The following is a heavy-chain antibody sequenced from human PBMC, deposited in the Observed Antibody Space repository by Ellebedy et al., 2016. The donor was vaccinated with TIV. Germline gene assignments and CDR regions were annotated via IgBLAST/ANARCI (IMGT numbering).Heavy chain of an antibody. V-gene: IGHV3-30*18. D-gene: IGHD6-6*01. J-gene: IGHJ6*02. CDR3: AEEGGSSRGASGMDV. CDR2: ISTNGREK. CDR1: GFTLSTYG. Sequence: GESLKISCVASGFTLSTYGMHWVRQTPNKGLEWVAFISTNGREKYYIDSVTGRFTISRDISKNTLYLQMNSLRVDDTAVYYCAEEGGSSRGASGMDVWGQGIAVVVSS.